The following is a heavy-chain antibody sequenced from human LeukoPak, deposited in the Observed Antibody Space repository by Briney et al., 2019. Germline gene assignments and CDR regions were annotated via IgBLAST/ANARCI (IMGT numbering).Heavy chain of an antibody. J-gene: IGHJ4*02. Sequence: GASVKVSCKASGYTFTGYYMHWVRQAPGQGLEWMGWINPNSGGTISSQNFQGRVTLTRDTSISTAYMGLSRLRSDDTAVYYCAREGGGGYDYWGQGTLVTVSS. D-gene: IGHD3-16*01. CDR2: INPNSGGT. V-gene: IGHV1-2*02. CDR1: GYTFTGYY. CDR3: AREGGGGYDY.